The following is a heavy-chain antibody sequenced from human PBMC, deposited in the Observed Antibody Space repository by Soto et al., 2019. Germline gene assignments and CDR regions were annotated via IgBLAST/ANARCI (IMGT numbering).Heavy chain of an antibody. J-gene: IGHJ3*02. V-gene: IGHV3-30*14. CDR1: GFTFSSYA. Sequence: QVQLVESGGGVVQPGRSLRLSCAASGFTFSSYAMHWVRQAPGKGLEWVAVISYDGSNKYYADSVKGRFTISRDNSKNTLYLQMNSLRAEDTAVYYCASLRIMITFGGVIVPGTDAFDIWGQGTMVTVSS. D-gene: IGHD3-16*02. CDR3: ASLRIMITFGGVIVPGTDAFDI. CDR2: ISYDGSNK.